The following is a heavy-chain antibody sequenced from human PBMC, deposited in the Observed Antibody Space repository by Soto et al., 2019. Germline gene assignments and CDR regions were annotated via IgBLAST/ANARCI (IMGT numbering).Heavy chain of an antibody. CDR1: GGSFSGYY. V-gene: IGHV4-34*01. CDR3: ARHYPNYYEKGYYFDY. D-gene: IGHD3-22*01. J-gene: IGHJ4*02. CDR2: INHSGST. Sequence: TLSLTCAVYGGSFSGYYWSWIRQPPGKGLEWIGEINHSGSTNYNPSLKSRVTISVDTSKNQFSLKLSSVTAADTAVHYCARHYPNYYEKGYYFDYWGQGTLVTVSS.